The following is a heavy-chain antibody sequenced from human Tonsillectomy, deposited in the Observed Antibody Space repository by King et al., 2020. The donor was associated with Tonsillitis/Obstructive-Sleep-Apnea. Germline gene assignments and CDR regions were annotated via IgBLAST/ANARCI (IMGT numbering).Heavy chain of an antibody. Sequence: QLQESGPGLVKPSQTLSLTCTVSGGSISSGGYYWSWIRQHPGKGLEWIGYIYYSGSTYYNPSLKSRVTISVDTSKNQFSLKLSSVTAADTAVYYCARGARDSSGPDKEYFQHWGQGTLVTVSS. V-gene: IGHV4-31*03. CDR1: GGSISSGGYY. D-gene: IGHD3-22*01. CDR2: IYYSGST. J-gene: IGHJ1*01. CDR3: ARGARDSSGPDKEYFQH.